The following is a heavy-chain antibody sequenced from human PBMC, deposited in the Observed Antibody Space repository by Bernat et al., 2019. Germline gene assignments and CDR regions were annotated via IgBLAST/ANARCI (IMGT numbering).Heavy chain of an antibody. D-gene: IGHD2-21*01. CDR3: AREVRAGDPGWYYGMDV. J-gene: IGHJ6*02. CDR2: INPSGGST. CDR1: GYTFTSYY. V-gene: IGHV1-46*01. Sequence: QVQLVQSGAEVKKPGASVKVSCKASGYTFTSYYMHWVRQAPGQGLEWMGIINPSGGSTSYAQKFQGRVTMTRDTSTSTVYMELSSLRSEDTAVYYCAREVRAGDPGWYYGMDVWGQGTTVTVSS.